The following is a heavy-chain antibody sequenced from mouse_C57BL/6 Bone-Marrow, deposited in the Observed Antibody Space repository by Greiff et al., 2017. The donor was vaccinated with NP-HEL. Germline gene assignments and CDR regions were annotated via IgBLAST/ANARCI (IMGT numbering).Heavy chain of an antibody. J-gene: IGHJ3*01. CDR1: GYAFSSSW. CDR2: IYPGDGDT. Sequence: VQLQQSGPELVKPGASVKISCKASGYAFSSSWMNWVKQRPGQGLEWIGRIYPGDGDTNYNGKFKGKATLTADKSSSTAYMQLSSLTSEDSAVYFWARRGQLAYWGQGTLVTVAA. CDR3: ARRGQLAY. V-gene: IGHV1-82*01. D-gene: IGHD6-1*01.